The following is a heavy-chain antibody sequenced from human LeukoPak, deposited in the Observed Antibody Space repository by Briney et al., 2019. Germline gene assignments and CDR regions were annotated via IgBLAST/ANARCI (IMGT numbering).Heavy chain of an antibody. V-gene: IGHV4-34*01. Sequence: PSETLSLTCAVYGGSFSGYSWSWIRQPPRKGQEWIGEINNSGSANSNTSLKSRVTISVDTSKTQFSLYLSSVSAADTAVYYCARSDQLVTYAFDIWGEGTMVTVSS. CDR1: GGSFSGYS. J-gene: IGHJ3*02. D-gene: IGHD6-13*01. CDR2: INNSGSA. CDR3: ARSDQLVTYAFDI.